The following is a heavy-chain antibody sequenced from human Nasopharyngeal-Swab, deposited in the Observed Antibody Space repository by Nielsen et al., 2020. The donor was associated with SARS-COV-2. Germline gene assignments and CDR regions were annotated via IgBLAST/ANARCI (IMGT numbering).Heavy chain of an antibody. J-gene: IGHJ4*02. CDR2: IWYDGSNK. CDR3: ARGSGSYKEILFDY. Sequence: GESLKISCAASGSTFSSYGMHWVRQAPGKGLEWVAVIWYDGSNKYYADSVKGRFTISRDNSKNTLYLQMNSLRAEDTAVYYCARGSGSYKEILFDYWGQGTLVTVSS. D-gene: IGHD1-26*01. CDR1: GSTFSSYG. V-gene: IGHV3-33*01.